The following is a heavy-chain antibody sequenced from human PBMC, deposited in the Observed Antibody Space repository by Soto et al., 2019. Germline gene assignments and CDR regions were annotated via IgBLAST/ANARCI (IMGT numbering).Heavy chain of an antibody. J-gene: IGHJ4*02. Sequence: WAVSGGMSRRCYRSWSRVSLGKAMESIGDTNHSGGTNYKPSLKSRVTISGDTSRSQFSLRLSSVTAADTAVYYCARGLPLSGNFWNGYYYFDSWGLRTLVTVSS. CDR1: GGMSRRCY. CDR3: ARGLPLSGNFWNGYYYFDS. V-gene: IGHV4-34*01. CDR2: TNHSGGT. D-gene: IGHD3-3*01.